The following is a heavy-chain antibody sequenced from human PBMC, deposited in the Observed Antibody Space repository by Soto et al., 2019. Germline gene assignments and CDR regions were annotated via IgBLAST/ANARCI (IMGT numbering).Heavy chain of an antibody. CDR2: ITSSSSSR. D-gene: IGHD2-2*03. CDR3: GRVDRGPKAPDY. Sequence: EVQLVESGGGLVQPGGSLRLSCAASGFTFSTYSMNWVRQAPGKGLEWISYITSSSSSRYYADSVKGRFTISRDNAKNSQYLQMNNLRAEDPAVYYCGRVDRGPKAPDYWCQGTLVAVAS. V-gene: IGHV3-48*01. J-gene: IGHJ4*02. CDR1: GFTFSTYS.